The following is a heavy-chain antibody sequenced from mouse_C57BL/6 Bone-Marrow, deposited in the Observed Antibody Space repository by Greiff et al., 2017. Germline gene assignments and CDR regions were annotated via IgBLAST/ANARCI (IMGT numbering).Heavy chain of an antibody. CDR3: ARGYSGFFAY. D-gene: IGHD2-3*01. V-gene: IGHV1-54*01. CDR2: INPGSGGT. CDR1: GYAFTNYL. J-gene: IGHJ3*01. Sequence: VQLVESGAELVRPGTSVKVSCKASGYAFTNYLIEWVKQRPGQGLEWIGVINPGSGGTNYNEKFKGKATLTADKSSSTAYMQLSSLTSEDSAVDFCARGYSGFFAYWGQGTLVTVSA.